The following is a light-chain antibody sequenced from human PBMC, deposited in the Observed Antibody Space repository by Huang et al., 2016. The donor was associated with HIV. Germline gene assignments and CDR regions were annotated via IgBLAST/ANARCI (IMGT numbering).Light chain of an antibody. Sequence: EIVMTQLPATLSVSPGEGVTLTCRTSQMVDNNLAWYQQIPGQAPRVLIYGASTRATGVPARVSGSGSGTEYRLTVSSLRSGEFAVYYGHQYNYWAPYTFGQGTKLEIK. J-gene: IGKJ2*01. V-gene: IGKV3-15*01. CDR3: HQYNYWAPYT. CDR2: GAS. CDR1: QMVDNN.